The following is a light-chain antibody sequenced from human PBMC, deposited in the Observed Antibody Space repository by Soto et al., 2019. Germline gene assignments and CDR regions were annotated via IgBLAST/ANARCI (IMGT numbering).Light chain of an antibody. Sequence: EIVMTQSPATLSVSPGETATLSCRASQSVSSNLAWYQQKPGQAPRLLIYGASTRATGIPARFSGSGSGTEFTLTISSLQSEDVAVYYCQQYNDLRTFGQGTQVEI. CDR1: QSVSSN. V-gene: IGKV3-15*01. CDR2: GAS. CDR3: QQYNDLRT. J-gene: IGKJ1*01.